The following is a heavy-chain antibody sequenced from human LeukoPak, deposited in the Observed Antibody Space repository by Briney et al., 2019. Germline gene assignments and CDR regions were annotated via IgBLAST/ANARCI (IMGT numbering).Heavy chain of an antibody. V-gene: IGHV3-23*01. Sequence: GGSLRLSCAASGITLSNYDMTWVRQAPGKGLEWVSDIRGSGGTYYADSVKGRFTLSRDNSKNTLYLQMNSLRAEDTAVYYCAKDPLVVVAATDYFDYWGQGTLVTVSS. J-gene: IGHJ4*02. D-gene: IGHD2-15*01. CDR2: IRGSGGT. CDR1: GITLSNYD. CDR3: AKDPLVVVAATDYFDY.